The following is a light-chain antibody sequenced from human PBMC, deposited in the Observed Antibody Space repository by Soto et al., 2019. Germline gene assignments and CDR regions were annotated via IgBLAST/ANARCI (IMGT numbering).Light chain of an antibody. CDR1: IIGSKS. CDR3: SSYAGSNNVV. V-gene: IGLV3-21*02. J-gene: IGLJ2*01. Sequence: SYELTQPPSVSVAPGQTASITCGGNIIGSKSVHWYQQKSGQAPVLVVYDDSDRPSGIPERVSGSNSGNTATLTVSGLQAEDEADYYCSSYAGSNNVVFGGGTKLTVL. CDR2: DDS.